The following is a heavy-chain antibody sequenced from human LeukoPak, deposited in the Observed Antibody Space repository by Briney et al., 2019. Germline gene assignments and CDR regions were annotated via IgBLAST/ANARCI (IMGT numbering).Heavy chain of an antibody. CDR2: IIPILGIA. V-gene: IGHV1-69*04. J-gene: IGHJ4*02. CDR3: AIKYSTGGLAAAHFDY. CDR1: GGTFSSYA. D-gene: IGHD6-19*01. Sequence: SVKVSCKASGGTFSSYAISWVRQAPGQGLEWMGRIIPILGIANYAQKFQGRVMITADKSTSTAYMELSSLRSEDTAVYYCAIKYSTGGLAAAHFDYWGQGTLVTVSS.